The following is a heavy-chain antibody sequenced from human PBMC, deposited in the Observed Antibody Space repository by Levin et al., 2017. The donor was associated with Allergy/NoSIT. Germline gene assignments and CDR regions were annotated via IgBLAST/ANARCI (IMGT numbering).Heavy chain of an antibody. CDR3: ARGHTAMVRGPFDY. Sequence: GESLKISCAASGFTFSSYAMHWVRQAPGKGLEWVAVISYDGSNKYYADSVKGRFTISRDNSKNTLYLQMNSLRAEDTAVYYCARGHTAMVRGPFDYWGQGTLVTVSS. CDR2: ISYDGSNK. CDR1: GFTFSSYA. J-gene: IGHJ4*02. D-gene: IGHD5-18*01. V-gene: IGHV3-30-3*01.